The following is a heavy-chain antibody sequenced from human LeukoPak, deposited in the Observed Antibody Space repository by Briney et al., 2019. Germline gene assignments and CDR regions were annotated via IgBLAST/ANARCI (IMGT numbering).Heavy chain of an antibody. J-gene: IGHJ4*02. V-gene: IGHV3-30*18. CDR1: GFTFSSYG. CDR3: AKDLGCSGGSCYSGSFDY. Sequence: PGRSLRLSCAASGFTFSSYGMHWVRQAPGKGLEWVAVISYDGSNKYYADSVKGRFTIFRDNSKNTLYLQMNSLRAEDTAVYYCAKDLGCSGGSCYSGSFDYWGQGTLVTVSS. CDR2: ISYDGSNK. D-gene: IGHD2-15*01.